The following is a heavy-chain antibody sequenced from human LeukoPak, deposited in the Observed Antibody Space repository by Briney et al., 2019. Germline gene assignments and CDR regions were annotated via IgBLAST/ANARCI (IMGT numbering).Heavy chain of an antibody. CDR3: ARDSLPSSGHQQWLDS. J-gene: IGHJ4*02. Sequence: GASVKVSCKASGYTFTSYGISWVRQAPGQGLEWMGWISAYNGNTNYAQKLQGRVTMTTDTSTSTAYMELRSLRSDDTAVYYCARDSLPSSGHQQWLDSWGQGTLVTVSS. D-gene: IGHD6-19*01. CDR2: ISAYNGNT. V-gene: IGHV1-18*01. CDR1: GYTFTSYG.